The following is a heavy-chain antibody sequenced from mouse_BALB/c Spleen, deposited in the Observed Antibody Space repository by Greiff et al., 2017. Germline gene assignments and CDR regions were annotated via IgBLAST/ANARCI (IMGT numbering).Heavy chain of an antibody. CDR2: ISYDGSN. V-gene: IGHV3-6*02. J-gene: IGHJ3*01. CDR1: GYSITSGYY. Sequence: EVQLQQSGPGLVKPSQSLSLTCSVTGYSITSGYYWNWIRQFPGNKLEWMGYISYDGSNNYNPSLKNRISITRDTSKNQFFLKLNSVTTEDTATYYCARGGVYGYDVFAYWGQGTLVTVSA. D-gene: IGHD2-2*01. CDR3: ARGGVYGYDVFAY.